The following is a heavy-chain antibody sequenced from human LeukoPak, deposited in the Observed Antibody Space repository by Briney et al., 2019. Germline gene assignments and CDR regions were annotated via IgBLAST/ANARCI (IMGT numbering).Heavy chain of an antibody. CDR3: ARVPEGYCSGGSCYYFDY. V-gene: IGHV1-2*02. J-gene: IGHJ4*02. Sequence: ASVKVSCKASGYTSTGYYMHWVRQAPGQGLEWMGWINPNSGGTNYAQKFQGRVTMTRDTSISTAYMELSRLRSDDTAVYYCARVPEGYCSGGSCYYFDYWGQGTLVTVSS. CDR1: GYTSTGYY. CDR2: INPNSGGT. D-gene: IGHD2-15*01.